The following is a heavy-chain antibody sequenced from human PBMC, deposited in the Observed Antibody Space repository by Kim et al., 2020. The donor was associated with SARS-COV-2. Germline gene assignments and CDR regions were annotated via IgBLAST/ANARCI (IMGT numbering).Heavy chain of an antibody. CDR1: GGSISSYY. Sequence: SETLSLTCTVSGGSISSYYWSWIRQPPGKGLEWIGYIYYSGSTNYNPSLKSRVTISVDTSKNQFSLKLSSVTAADTAVYYCARDAQLHAHGMDVWGQGTTVTVSS. J-gene: IGHJ6*02. D-gene: IGHD1-26*01. CDR3: ARDAQLHAHGMDV. CDR2: IYYSGST. V-gene: IGHV4-59*01.